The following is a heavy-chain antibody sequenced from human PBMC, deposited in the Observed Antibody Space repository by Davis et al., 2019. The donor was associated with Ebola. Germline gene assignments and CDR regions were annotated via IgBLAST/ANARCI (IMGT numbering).Heavy chain of an antibody. J-gene: IGHJ4*02. D-gene: IGHD3-3*01. CDR3: AKAPVRVLEWFTTDY. CDR2: ISGSGGST. CDR1: AFTSSGYA. Sequence: AGSLRLSCAVSAFTSSGYAMSWVRQAPGKGLEWVSAISGSGGSTYYAGSVKGRFTISRDNSRNTLYLQMNSLRAEDTGVYDCAKAPVRVLEWFTTDYWGKGTLVTVSS. V-gene: IGHV3-23*01.